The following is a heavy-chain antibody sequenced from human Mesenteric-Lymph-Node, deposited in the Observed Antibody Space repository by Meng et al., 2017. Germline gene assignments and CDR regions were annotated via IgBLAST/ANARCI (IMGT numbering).Heavy chain of an antibody. CDR1: GGTFSSYA. Sequence: SVKVSCKASGGTFSSYAISWVRQAPGQGLEWMGGIIPIFGTANYAQKFQGRVTINTDESTSTAYMELSSLRSEDTAVYYCTWELLGDAFDIWGQGTMVTVSS. CDR3: TWELLGDAFDI. J-gene: IGHJ3*02. D-gene: IGHD1-26*01. V-gene: IGHV1-69*05. CDR2: IIPIFGTA.